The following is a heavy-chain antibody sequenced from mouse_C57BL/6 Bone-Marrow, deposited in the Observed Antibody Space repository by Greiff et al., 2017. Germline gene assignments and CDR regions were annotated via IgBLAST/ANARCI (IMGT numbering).Heavy chain of an antibody. CDR2: IWWDDDK. V-gene: IGHV8-8*01. CDR3: ARKASGCSSNYEYFDY. Sequence: QVTLKESGPGLLQPSQTLSLTCSFSGFSLTTFGMGVGWIRQPSGKGLEWLAHIWWDDDKYYNPALKRWLSISKDTSKNQVFLKIDNVNTADTATDYSARKASGCSSNYEYFDYWGQGTTLTVSS. D-gene: IGHD2-5*01. CDR1: GFSLTTFGMG. J-gene: IGHJ2*01.